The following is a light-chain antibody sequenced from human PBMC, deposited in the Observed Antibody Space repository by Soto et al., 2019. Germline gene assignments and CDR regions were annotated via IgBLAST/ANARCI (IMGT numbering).Light chain of an antibody. CDR3: FSYTANDNWV. J-gene: IGLJ3*02. CDR2: AVR. CDR1: NSDVGRYNS. Sequence: QSALTQPHSVSGCPGQSVTISCTGTNSDVGRYNSVSWYQQLPGKAPKIIISAVRQRPSGVPDRFSGSKSGNTASLTISGLQADDEADYFCFSYTANDNWVFGGGTK. V-gene: IGLV2-11*01.